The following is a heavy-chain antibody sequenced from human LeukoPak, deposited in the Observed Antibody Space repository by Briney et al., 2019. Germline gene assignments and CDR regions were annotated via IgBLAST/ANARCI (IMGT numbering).Heavy chain of an antibody. V-gene: IGHV3-48*01. J-gene: IGHJ6*03. CDR2: ISGSSGTI. Sequence: CGMNWVLQSPGKGLEWVSSISGSSGTIYYADSVKGRFTISRDNAKNSLYLQMNSLRAEDTAVYYCARRSEFGVLYYMDIWGKGTTVTVSS. CDR3: ARRSEFGVLYYMDI. D-gene: IGHD3-16*01. CDR1: CG.